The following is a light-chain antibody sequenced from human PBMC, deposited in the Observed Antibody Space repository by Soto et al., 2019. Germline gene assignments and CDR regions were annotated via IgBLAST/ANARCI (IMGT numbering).Light chain of an antibody. J-gene: IGLJ2*01. CDR2: TNN. Sequence: QSVLTQPPSASGTPGQRVTISCSGSSSNIGTNTVNWYQQLPGTAPTLLIYTNNQRPSGVPDRFSGSKSGTSASLAISGLQSEDEADYYCSSYTTSTSFILFGGGTKLTVL. V-gene: IGLV1-44*01. CDR1: SSNIGTNT. CDR3: SSYTTSTSFIL.